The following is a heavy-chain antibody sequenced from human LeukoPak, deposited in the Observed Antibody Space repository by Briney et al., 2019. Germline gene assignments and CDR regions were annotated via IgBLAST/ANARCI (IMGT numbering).Heavy chain of an antibody. Sequence: SETLSLTCTVSGGSISDYYWSWIRQPPGTGLEWIGYIYYSGSTNYNPSLKSRVTISIDTPKNQFSLKLSSVTAADTAEYYCARVSYFYDSSGYRQRYYFDYWGQGTLVTVSS. D-gene: IGHD3-22*01. V-gene: IGHV4-59*01. CDR3: ARVSYFYDSSGYRQRYYFDY. J-gene: IGHJ4*02. CDR1: GGSISDYY. CDR2: IYYSGST.